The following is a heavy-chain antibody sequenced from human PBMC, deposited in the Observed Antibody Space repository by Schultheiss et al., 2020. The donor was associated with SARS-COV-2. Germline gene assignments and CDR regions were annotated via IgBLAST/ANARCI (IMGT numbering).Heavy chain of an antibody. CDR1: GFTFSYYW. V-gene: IGHV3-7*01. CDR2: IKQDGSEK. J-gene: IGHJ4*02. D-gene: IGHD4-17*01. Sequence: GGSLRLSCAASGFTFSYYWMSWVRQAPGKGLEWVANIKQDGSEKYYVDSVKDRFTISRDNAKNSLYLQMNSLRAEDTAVYYCARDAVTRALDYWGQGTLVTVSS. CDR3: ARDAVTRALDY.